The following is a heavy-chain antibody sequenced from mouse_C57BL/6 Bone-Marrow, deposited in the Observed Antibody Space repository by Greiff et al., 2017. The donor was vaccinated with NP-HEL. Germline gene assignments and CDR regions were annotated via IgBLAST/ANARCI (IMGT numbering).Heavy chain of an antibody. V-gene: IGHV1-69*01. Sequence: QVQLQQPGAELVMPGASVKLSCKASGYTFTSYWMHWVKQRPGQGLAWIGELDPSDSYTNYTQKLQGKSTLTVYKSSSTAYMQRSSLTSEDSAVYYCASESATLNQAWFAYWGQGTLVTVSA. D-gene: IGHD1-2*01. J-gene: IGHJ3*01. CDR1: GYTFTSYW. CDR3: ASESATLNQAWFAY. CDR2: LDPSDSYT.